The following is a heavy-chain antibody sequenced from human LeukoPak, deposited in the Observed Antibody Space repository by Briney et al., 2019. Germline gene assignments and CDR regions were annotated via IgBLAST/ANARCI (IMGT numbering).Heavy chain of an antibody. Sequence: RLSXAASGFTVXXXXXHWXXXXPXXGXEWXAVIWSDGSTKYYADSVKGRFTISRDNSKNTLYLQMNSLRTEDTAVYYCARGQPXXXYDMDVWGXXXXXXXXS. J-gene: IGHJ6*02. CDR1: GFTVXXXX. CDR3: ARGQPXXXYDMDV. CDR2: IWSDGSTK. D-gene: IGHD6-13*01. V-gene: IGHV3-33*01.